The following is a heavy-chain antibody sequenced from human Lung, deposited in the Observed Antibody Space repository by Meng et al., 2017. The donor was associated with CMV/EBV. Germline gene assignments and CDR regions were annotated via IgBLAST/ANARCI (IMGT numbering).Heavy chain of an antibody. J-gene: IGHJ4*02. D-gene: IGHD3-10*01. CDR1: GFSSSRYW. V-gene: IGHV3-7*04. CDR2: TNEDGSKK. CDR3: GGVGIGY. Sequence: EVERVGAGGGLGQPGESLRLSCAAFGFSSSRYWMNWYRQAPGKGLEWVANTNEDGSKKYYVDSVKGRFTISRDNAKNSLYLQMNSLRVEDTAIYYCGGVGIGYWGQGTLVTVSS.